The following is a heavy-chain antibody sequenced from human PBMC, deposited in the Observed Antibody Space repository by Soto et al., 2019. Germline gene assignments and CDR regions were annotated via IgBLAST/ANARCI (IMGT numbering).Heavy chain of an antibody. D-gene: IGHD1-26*01. V-gene: IGHV1-2*04. CDR3: ARDRDPIVRATRRRYSLWFDP. CDR2: INPNSGGT. Sequence: APVKVSCKASGYTFTGYYMHWVRQAPGQGLEWMGWINPNSGGTNYAQKFQGWVTMTRDTSISTAYMELSRLRSDDTAVYYCARDRDPIVRATRRRYSLWFDPWGQGTLVTVSS. J-gene: IGHJ5*02. CDR1: GYTFTGYY.